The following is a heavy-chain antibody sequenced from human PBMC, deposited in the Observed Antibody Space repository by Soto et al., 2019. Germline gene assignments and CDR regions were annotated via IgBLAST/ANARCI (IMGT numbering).Heavy chain of an antibody. J-gene: IGHJ6*02. CDR1: GFIFSDYY. D-gene: IGHD3-3*01. CDR3: ARAWKIEKFGVISMSKGLDV. CDR2: SSNRDRST. Sequence: QVQLVESGGGLVKAGGSLRLSCAASGFIFSDYYMTWIRQAPGKGLEWLLCSSNRDRSTYYADSVKDRFVVSKDNAKNLVYLQMNSLRAEDTAVYFCARAWKIEKFGVISMSKGLDVWGQGTTVTVSS. V-gene: IGHV3-11*01.